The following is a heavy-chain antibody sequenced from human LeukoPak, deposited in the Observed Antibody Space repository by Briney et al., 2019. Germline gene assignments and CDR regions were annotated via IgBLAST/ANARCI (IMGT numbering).Heavy chain of an antibody. CDR1: GFPFSTYS. D-gene: IGHD6-13*01. Sequence: QPGGSLRLSCVASGFPFSTYSMNWVRQAPGKGLEWISDINYSGSNIYYADSVKGRFTVSRDNGENSLYLQMNSLRAEDTAVYYCARPSSAWPQPRPFDYWGQGTLVSVSS. CDR3: ARPSSAWPQPRPFDY. J-gene: IGHJ4*02. CDR2: INYSGSNI. V-gene: IGHV3-48*04.